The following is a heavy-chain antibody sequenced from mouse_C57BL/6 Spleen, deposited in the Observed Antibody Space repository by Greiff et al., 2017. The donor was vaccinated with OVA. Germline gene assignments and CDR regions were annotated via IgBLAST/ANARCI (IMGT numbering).Heavy chain of an antibody. D-gene: IGHD1-1*01. CDR2: IYPSDSET. CDR3: ARGGYYGSVAWFAY. CDR1: GYTFTSYW. Sequence: QVQLQQPGAELVRPGSSVKLSCKASGYTFTSYWMDWVKQRPGQGLEWIGNIYPSDSETHYNQKFKDKATLTVDKSSSTAYTQLSSLTSEDSAVYYCARGGYYGSVAWFAYWGQGTLVTVSA. J-gene: IGHJ3*01. V-gene: IGHV1-61*01.